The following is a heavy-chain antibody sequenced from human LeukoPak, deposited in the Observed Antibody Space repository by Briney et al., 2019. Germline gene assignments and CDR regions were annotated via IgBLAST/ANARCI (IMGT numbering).Heavy chain of an antibody. J-gene: IGHJ4*02. D-gene: IGHD3-9*01. CDR3: ARSWMRYFDWLLGY. Sequence: GGSLRLSCAASGFTFSSYWMSWVRQAPGKGLEWVANIKQDGSEKYYVDSVKGRFTISRDNAKNSLYPQMNSLRAEDTAMYYCARSWMRYFDWLLGYWGQGTLVTVSS. CDR1: GFTFSSYW. CDR2: IKQDGSEK. V-gene: IGHV3-7*01.